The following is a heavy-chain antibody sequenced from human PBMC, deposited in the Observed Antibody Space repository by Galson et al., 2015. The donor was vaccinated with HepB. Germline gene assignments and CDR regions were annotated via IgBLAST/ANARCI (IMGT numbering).Heavy chain of an antibody. CDR1: GYTFTNYG. J-gene: IGHJ3*02. Sequence: SVKVSCKASGYTFTNYGINWVRQAPGQGLEWMGWISTYNGDTNYAQKFQGRVTTTTDTSTSTAYMELTSLRSDDTAVYYCARADSIGYYLRTFDIWGQGTMVTVSS. D-gene: IGHD3-22*01. CDR2: ISTYNGDT. V-gene: IGHV1-18*01. CDR3: ARADSIGYYLRTFDI.